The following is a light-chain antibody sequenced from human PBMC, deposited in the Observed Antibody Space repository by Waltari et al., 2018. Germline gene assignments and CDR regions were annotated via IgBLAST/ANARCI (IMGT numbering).Light chain of an antibody. CDR3: STWNNDLGGFVL. CDR2: RND. V-gene: IGLV1-47*01. CDR1: NSNIARNF. J-gene: IGLJ2*01. Sequence: QSVLTQPPSVSGTSGQTITIPCSGSNSNIARNFVYWYQQLPGAPPRLLIYRNDHAPSGIPDRFSGSKSGTSASLAISGLRSDDEGDYFCSTWNNDLGGFVLFGEGTRLTVL.